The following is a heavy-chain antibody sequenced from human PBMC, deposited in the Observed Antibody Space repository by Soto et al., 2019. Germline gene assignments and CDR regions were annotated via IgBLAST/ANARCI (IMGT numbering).Heavy chain of an antibody. J-gene: IGHJ4*02. Sequence: QVQLVESGGGVVQPGRSLRLSCAASGFTFSSYAMHWVRQAPGKGLEWVAVISYDGSNKYYADSVKGRFTISRDNSENTLFLQMHSLRPEDTAVYYCARGGGGVAVISTLLDGVDYWGQGTLVTVSS. CDR1: GFTFSSYA. V-gene: IGHV3-30-3*01. CDR3: ARGGGGVAVISTLLDGVDY. CDR2: ISYDGSNK. D-gene: IGHD3-22*01.